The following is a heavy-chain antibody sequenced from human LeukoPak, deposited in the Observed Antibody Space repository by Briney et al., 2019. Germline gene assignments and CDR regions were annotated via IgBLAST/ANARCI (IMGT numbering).Heavy chain of an antibody. CDR1: GGSISSSSYY. J-gene: IGHJ4*02. CDR2: IYLSGRT. CDR3: ARVPTVTFFDY. D-gene: IGHD4-17*01. Sequence: PSETLSLTCTVSGGSISSSSYYWGWNRHPPGKGLAWIGGIYLSGRTYYNPSLKSRVAISVDTSTNQFSLKLSSVTAADTAAYYCARVPTVTFFDYWGQGTLVTVSS. V-gene: IGHV4-39*07.